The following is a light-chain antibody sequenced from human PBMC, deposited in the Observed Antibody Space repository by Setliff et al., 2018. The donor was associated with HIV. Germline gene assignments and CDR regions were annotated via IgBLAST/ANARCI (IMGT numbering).Light chain of an antibody. J-gene: IGLJ1*01. Sequence: QSVLTQPPSVSGSPGQSVTISCTGTSSDIGLYYRVSWYHQPPGTTPKLMIYEVSNRPSGVPDRFSGSKSGNTASLTISGLHAEDEGDYYCSSYTGSSTFVVFGTGNKVTVL. CDR2: EVS. V-gene: IGLV2-18*02. CDR1: SSDIGLYYR. CDR3: SSYTGSSTFVV.